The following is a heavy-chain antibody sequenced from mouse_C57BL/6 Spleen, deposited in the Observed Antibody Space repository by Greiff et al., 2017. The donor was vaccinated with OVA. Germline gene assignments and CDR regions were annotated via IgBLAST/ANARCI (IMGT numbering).Heavy chain of an antibody. D-gene: IGHD1-1*01. V-gene: IGHV1-66*01. CDR2: IYPGSGNT. CDR1: GYSFTSYY. J-gene: IGHJ2*01. Sequence: QVQLQQSGPELVKPGASVKISCKASGYSFTSYYIHWVKQRPGQGLAWIGWIYPGSGNTKYTEKFKGKATLTADTSSSTAYMQRSSLTSEDSAVYDCAGGSYYGSSWDYWGQGTTLTVAS. CDR3: AGGSYYGSSWDY.